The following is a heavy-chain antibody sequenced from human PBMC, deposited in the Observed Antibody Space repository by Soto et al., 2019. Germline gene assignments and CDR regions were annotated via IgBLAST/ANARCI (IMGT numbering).Heavy chain of an antibody. Sequence: EVQLVESGGGLVKPGGSLRLSCAASGFTFSNAWINWVRQAPGKGLEWVGRIKCKTDGGTTDYAEPVKGRFAISRDDSNNMVYLQMNSLKIEDTAVYYCTTDSYSTIIIVRFDYWGHGTLVTVSS. V-gene: IGHV3-15*07. D-gene: IGHD3-22*01. CDR3: TTDSYSTIIIVRFDY. CDR2: IKCKTDGGTT. CDR1: GFTFSNAW. J-gene: IGHJ4*01.